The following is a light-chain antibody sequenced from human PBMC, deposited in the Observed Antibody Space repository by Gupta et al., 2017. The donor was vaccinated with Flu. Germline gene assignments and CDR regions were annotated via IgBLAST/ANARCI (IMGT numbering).Light chain of an antibody. CDR1: QSIGLY. Sequence: DIQMTQSPSSLPASVGDRVTITCRATQSIGLYLNWYQQKPGTAPNLLIYTASSVQYGVPSRFSGRGSGTEFTLTISSRQPEDFATYYCQHTDSTPFTFGHGTKVDIK. CDR2: TAS. V-gene: IGKV1-39*01. J-gene: IGKJ3*01. CDR3: QHTDSTPFT.